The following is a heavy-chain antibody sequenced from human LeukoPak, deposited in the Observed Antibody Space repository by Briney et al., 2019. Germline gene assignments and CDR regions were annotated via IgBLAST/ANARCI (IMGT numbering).Heavy chain of an antibody. V-gene: IGHV3-21*01. CDR3: AKDMAAGNWFDP. CDR2: ISSTSTFI. J-gene: IGHJ5*02. CDR1: GFTFSSYS. Sequence: GGPLRLSCAASGFTFSSYSMNWVRQAPGKGLDWVSSISSTSTFIYYADSVKGRFTISRDNAKNSLFLQMNSLRAEDTAVYYCAKDMAAGNWFDPWGQGTLLTVSS. D-gene: IGHD6-13*01.